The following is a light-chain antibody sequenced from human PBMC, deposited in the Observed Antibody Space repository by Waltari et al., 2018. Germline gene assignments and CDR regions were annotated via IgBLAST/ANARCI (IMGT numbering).Light chain of an antibody. CDR1: TSNIGRNH. V-gene: IGLV1-44*01. J-gene: IGLJ3*02. CDR2: SND. CDR3: ATWDDSLGGPV. Sequence: QSVLTQPPSASGTPGQRVTISCSGGTSNIGRNHVPWYQHLPGTAPKLLIHSNDEPPPGVPDPFPGSKSCTSASLAISGLQSEDEVDYFCATWDDSLGGPVFGGGTKLTVL.